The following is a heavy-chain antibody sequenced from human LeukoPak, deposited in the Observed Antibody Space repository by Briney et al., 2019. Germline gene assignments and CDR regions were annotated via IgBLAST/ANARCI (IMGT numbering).Heavy chain of an antibody. V-gene: IGHV5-51*01. J-gene: IGHJ3*02. Sequence: GESLKISCKGSGYSFTSYWIGWVRQMPGKGLEWTGIIYPGDSDTRYSPSFQRQGTISAHKSISTAYLQWSSLKASDTAMDYCGLSSSGWYMDAFDIWGQGTMVTVSS. D-gene: IGHD6-19*01. CDR2: IYPGDSDT. CDR1: GYSFTSYW. CDR3: GLSSSGWYMDAFDI.